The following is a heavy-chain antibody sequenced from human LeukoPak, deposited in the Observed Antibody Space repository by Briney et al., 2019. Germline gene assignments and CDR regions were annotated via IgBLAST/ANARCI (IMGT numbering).Heavy chain of an antibody. D-gene: IGHD3-16*02. V-gene: IGHV4-59*12. J-gene: IGHJ4*02. CDR2: IYYSGST. CDR3: ARKKLQDYDYVWGSYRYRGPFDY. Sequence: SETLSLTCTVSGGSISSYYCSWIRQPPGKGLEWIGYIYYSGSTNYNPSLKSRVTISVDTSENQLSLKLSSVTAADTAVYYCARKKLQDYDYVWGSYRYRGPFDYWGQGTLVTVSS. CDR1: GGSISSYY.